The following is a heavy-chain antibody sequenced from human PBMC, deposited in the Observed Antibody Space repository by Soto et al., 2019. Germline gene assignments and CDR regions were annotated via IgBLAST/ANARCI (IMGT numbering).Heavy chain of an antibody. CDR2: ISGSGGST. CDR1: GFTFSSYA. V-gene: IGHV3-23*01. J-gene: IGHJ4*02. D-gene: IGHD2-2*01. Sequence: GGSLRLSCAASGFTFSSYAMSWVRQAPGKGLEWVSAISGSGGSTYYADSVKGRFTISRDNSKNTLYLQMNSLRAEDTAVYYCATTSHSTKFLAADYWGQGTLVTVSS. CDR3: ATTSHSTKFLAADY.